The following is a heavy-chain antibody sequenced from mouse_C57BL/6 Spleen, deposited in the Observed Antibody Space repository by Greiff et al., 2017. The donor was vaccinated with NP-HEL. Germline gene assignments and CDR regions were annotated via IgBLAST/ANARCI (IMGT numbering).Heavy chain of an antibody. CDR3: ARDYSNYQFAY. CDR2: ISDGGSYT. J-gene: IGHJ3*01. D-gene: IGHD2-5*01. Sequence: EVMLVESGGGLVKPGGSLKLSCAASGFTFSSYAMSWVRQTPEKRLEWVATISDGGSYTYYPDNVKGRFTISRDNAKNNLYLQMSHLKSEDTAMYYCARDYSNYQFAYWGQGTLVTVSA. CDR1: GFTFSSYA. V-gene: IGHV5-4*01.